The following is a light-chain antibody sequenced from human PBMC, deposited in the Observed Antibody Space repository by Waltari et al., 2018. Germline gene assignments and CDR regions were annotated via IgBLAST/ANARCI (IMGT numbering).Light chain of an antibody. Sequence: SYELTQPPSVSVSPGKTARITCSGDALQKQYAYWYQQNPGPAPVLVIYKDRERPSGIPERFSGSSSGTTVTLTISGVQAEDEADYYCQSADSSGTYGVFGTGTKVTVL. V-gene: IGLV3-25*03. CDR2: KDR. J-gene: IGLJ1*01. CDR3: QSADSSGTYGV. CDR1: ALQKQY.